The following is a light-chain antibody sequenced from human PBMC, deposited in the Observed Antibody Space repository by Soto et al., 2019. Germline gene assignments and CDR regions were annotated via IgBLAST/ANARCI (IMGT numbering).Light chain of an antibody. J-gene: IGLJ1*01. CDR1: SSNIGAGYD. CDR3: QSYDSSLSGYI. V-gene: IGLV1-40*01. Sequence: QSVLTQPPSESGAPGQRVTISCTGSSSNIGAGYDVHWYQQLPGTAPKLLIYANINRPSGVPDRFSGSKSGTSASLAITGLQAEDEADYYCQSYDSSLSGYIFGSETKLTVL. CDR2: ANI.